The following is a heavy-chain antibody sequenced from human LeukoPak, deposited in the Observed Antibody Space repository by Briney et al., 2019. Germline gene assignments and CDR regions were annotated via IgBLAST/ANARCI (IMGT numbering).Heavy chain of an antibody. CDR1: GFSFTGYY. CDR3: AREGSSGQDWYAFDV. V-gene: IGHV1-2*02. D-gene: IGHD5-12*01. J-gene: IGHJ3*01. Sequence: ASVRVSCKASGFSFTGYYVQWLRQAPGQGLEWVGWMYFNSGATRYAPKFQDRATMTRDTSISTAYMELSSLRADDTAMYFCAREGSSGQDWYAFDVWGQETMVTVSS. CDR2: MYFNSGAT.